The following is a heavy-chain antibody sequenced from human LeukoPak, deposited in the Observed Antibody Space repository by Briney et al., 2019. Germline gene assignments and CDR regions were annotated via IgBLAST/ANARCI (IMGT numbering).Heavy chain of an antibody. D-gene: IGHD3-16*01. V-gene: IGHV3-48*03. CDR3: AREEGGGVITFGGLDY. CDR2: ISSSGSTI. CDR1: GFTFSSYE. J-gene: IGHJ4*02. Sequence: PGGSLRLSCAASGFTFSSYEMNWVRQAPGEGLEWGSYISSSGSTIYYADSVKGRFTISRDNAKNSLYLQMNSLGAADTAVYYCAREEGGGVITFGGLDYWGQGTLVTVSS.